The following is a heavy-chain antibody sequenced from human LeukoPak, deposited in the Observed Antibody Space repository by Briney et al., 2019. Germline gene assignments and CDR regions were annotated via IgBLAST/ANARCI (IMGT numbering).Heavy chain of an antibody. V-gene: IGHV3-7*03. CDR3: AGGLGWIVGY. CDR1: GFTFSNYW. Sequence: QPGGSLRLSCAASGFTFSNYWMNWVRQAPGKGLEWVANIKQDGSEKYYVDSVKGRFTISRDNAKNSLYLQMNSLRVEDTAVYYCAGGLGWIVGYWGQGTLVTVSS. D-gene: IGHD6-19*01. CDR2: IKQDGSEK. J-gene: IGHJ4*02.